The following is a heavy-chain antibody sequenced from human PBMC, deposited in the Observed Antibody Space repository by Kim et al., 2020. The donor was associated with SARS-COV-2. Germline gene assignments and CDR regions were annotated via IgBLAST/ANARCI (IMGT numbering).Heavy chain of an antibody. D-gene: IGHD3-16*02. CDR1: GGSISSGGYY. V-gene: IGHV4-31*03. CDR2: IYYSGST. CDR3: ARARVVMITFGGVIVPDAFDI. Sequence: SETLSLTCTVSGGSISSGGYYWSWIRQHPGKGLEWIGYIYYSGSTYYNPSLKSRVTISVDTSKNQFSLKLSSVTAADTAVYYCARARVVMITFGGVIVPDAFDIWGQGTMVTVSS. J-gene: IGHJ3*02.